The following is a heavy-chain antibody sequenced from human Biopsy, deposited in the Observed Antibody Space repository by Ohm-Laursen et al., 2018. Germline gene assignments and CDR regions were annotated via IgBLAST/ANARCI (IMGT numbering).Heavy chain of an antibody. Sequence: SETLSLTCTVSGGSISIGGSYWSWIRQHPGKGLEWIGYIYYNGNTNYNPSLKSRVSMSVDTSKNQFSLKLSSVTVADTAVYFCTRDRGQNYFDYWDQGIPVTVSS. V-gene: IGHV4-31*03. CDR1: GGSISIGGSY. J-gene: IGHJ4*02. CDR2: IYYNGNT. CDR3: TRDRGQNYFDY.